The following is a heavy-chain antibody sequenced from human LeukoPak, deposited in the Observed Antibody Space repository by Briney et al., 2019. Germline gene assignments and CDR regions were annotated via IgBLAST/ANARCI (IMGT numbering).Heavy chain of an antibody. V-gene: IGHV3-21*01. D-gene: IGHD6-6*01. CDR1: GFTFSSYT. CDR2: ISGGSSFI. J-gene: IGHJ4*02. CDR3: ARAPTSARPFDY. Sequence: GGSLRFTGAASGFTFSSYTMNWVRQAPGKGLEWVSSISGGSSFIYYADSLKGRFTISRDNAKNSLYLQMNSLRAEDTAVYYCARAPTSARPFDYWGQGTLVTVSS.